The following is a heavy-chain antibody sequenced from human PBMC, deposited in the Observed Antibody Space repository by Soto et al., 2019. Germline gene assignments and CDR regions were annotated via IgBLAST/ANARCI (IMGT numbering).Heavy chain of an antibody. CDR1: GGSISSSTYY. CDR3: ARRLEFYWYFDL. J-gene: IGHJ2*01. CDR2: IYYSGST. V-gene: IGHV4-39*01. Sequence: QLQLQESGPGLVKPSETLSLTCTVSGGSISSSTYYWGWIRQPPGKGLEWIGSIYYSGSTYNNPSLTSRVTISVDTSKHQFSLKLSSVTAADTAVYYCARRLEFYWYFDLWGRGTLVTVSS.